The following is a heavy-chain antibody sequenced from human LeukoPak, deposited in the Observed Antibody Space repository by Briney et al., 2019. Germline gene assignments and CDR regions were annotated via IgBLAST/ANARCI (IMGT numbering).Heavy chain of an antibody. V-gene: IGHV3-9*01. J-gene: IGHJ4*02. CDR2: ISWNSGNI. Sequence: GGSLRLSCAASGFTFDDYAMHWVRQAPGKGLEWVSGISWNSGNIGYVDSVKGRFTISRDNAKNSLYLQMNSLRAEDTALYYCAKEAVAGDGTFDYWGQGTLVTVSS. D-gene: IGHD6-19*01. CDR1: GFTFDDYA. CDR3: AKEAVAGDGTFDY.